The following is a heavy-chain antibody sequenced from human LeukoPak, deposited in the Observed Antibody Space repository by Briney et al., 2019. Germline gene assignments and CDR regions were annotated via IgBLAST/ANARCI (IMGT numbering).Heavy chain of an antibody. CDR2: INHSGST. D-gene: IGHD5-18*01. V-gene: IGHV4-34*01. Sequence: SETLSLTCAVYGGSFSGYHWSWIRQPPGKGLEWIGEINHSGSTNYNPSLKSRVTISVDTSKNQSSLKLSSVTAADTAVYYCARVFPGYSYANLYYFDYWGQGTLVTVSS. CDR3: ARVFPGYSYANLYYFDY. CDR1: GGSFSGYH. J-gene: IGHJ4*02.